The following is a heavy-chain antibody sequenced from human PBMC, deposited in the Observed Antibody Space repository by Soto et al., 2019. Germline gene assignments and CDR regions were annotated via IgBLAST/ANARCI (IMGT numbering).Heavy chain of an antibody. CDR3: ARDLGPGNAGTRDYYYGMDV. V-gene: IGHV1-2*04. J-gene: IGHJ6*02. D-gene: IGHD1-1*01. CDR2: INPNSGGT. Sequence: ASVKVSCKASGGTFSSYAISWVRQAPGQGLEWMGWINPNSGGTNYAQKFQGWVTMTRDTSISTAYMELSRLRSDDTAVYYCARDLGPGNAGTRDYYYGMDVWGQGTTVTVSS. CDR1: GGTFSSYA.